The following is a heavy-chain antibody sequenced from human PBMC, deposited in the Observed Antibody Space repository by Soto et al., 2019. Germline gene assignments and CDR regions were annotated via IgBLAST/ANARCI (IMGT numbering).Heavy chain of an antibody. J-gene: IGHJ6*02. CDR2: ISSSSFSI. CDR1: GFTFSSYS. CDR3: ARNESSKIYGMDV. Sequence: GGSLRRSGAASGFTFSSYSMNWVRQAPGKGLEWVSSISSSSFSINYADSVKGRFSISRDNAQNSLHLQMNNLRAEDTAVYYCARNESSKIYGMDVWGQGTTVTV. D-gene: IGHD6-6*01. V-gene: IGHV3-21*01.